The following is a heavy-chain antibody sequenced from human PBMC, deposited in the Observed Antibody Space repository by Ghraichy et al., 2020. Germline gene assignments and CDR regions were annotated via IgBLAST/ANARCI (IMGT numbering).Heavy chain of an antibody. CDR1: GGSISSYY. CDR3: ARDQVVGATTGFGY. V-gene: IGHV4-59*01. CDR2: IYYSGST. J-gene: IGHJ4*02. Sequence: SETLSLTCTVSGGSISSYYWSWIRQPPGKGLEWIGYIYYSGSTSYNPSLKSRVTISVGTSENQFSLKLYSVTAADTAVYYCARDQVVGATTGFGYWGQGTLVTVSS. D-gene: IGHD1-26*01.